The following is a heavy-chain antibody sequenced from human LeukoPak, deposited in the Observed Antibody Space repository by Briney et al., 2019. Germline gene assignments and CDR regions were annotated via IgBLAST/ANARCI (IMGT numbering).Heavy chain of an antibody. CDR3: ASETAAPGTPFYFGMDV. D-gene: IGHD6-13*01. V-gene: IGHV3-48*04. CDR1: GFTFSSYS. CDR2: ISSSSSTI. Sequence: TGGSLRLSCAASGFTFSSYSMNWVRQAPGKGLEWVSYISSSSSTIYYADSVKGRFTISRDNAKNSLYLQMNSLRAEDTAVYFCASETAAPGTPFYFGMDVWGQGTTVTVSS. J-gene: IGHJ6*02.